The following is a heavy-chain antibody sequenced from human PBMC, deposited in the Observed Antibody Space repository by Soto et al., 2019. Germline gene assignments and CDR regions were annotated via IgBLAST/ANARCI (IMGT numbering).Heavy chain of an antibody. CDR3: ARGPAGDKVDY. CDR2: VYNIGST. V-gene: IGHV4-30-4*01. Sequence: QVQLQESGPGLVEPSQTLSLTCTVSGGSISSGGYFWSWIRQPPGKGLEWIGHVYNIGSTYSNPSLTRRVTISVATSTNQFSLRLSFVTAADTAVYYCARGPAGDKVDYWGQGTLVTVSS. CDR1: GGSISSGGYF. J-gene: IGHJ4*02. D-gene: IGHD7-27*01.